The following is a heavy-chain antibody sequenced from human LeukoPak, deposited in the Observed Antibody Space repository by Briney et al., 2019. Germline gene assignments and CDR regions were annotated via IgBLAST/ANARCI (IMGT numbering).Heavy chain of an antibody. J-gene: IGHJ4*02. V-gene: IGHV4-39*01. Sequence: PSETPSLTCTVSGGSISSSSYYWGWIRQPPGKGLEWIGSIYYSGSTYYNPSLKSRVTISVYTSKNQFSLKLSSVTAADTAVYYCARRDYDILTGYSYYFDYWGQGTLVTVSS. D-gene: IGHD3-9*01. CDR1: GGSISSSSYY. CDR2: IYYSGST. CDR3: ARRDYDILTGYSYYFDY.